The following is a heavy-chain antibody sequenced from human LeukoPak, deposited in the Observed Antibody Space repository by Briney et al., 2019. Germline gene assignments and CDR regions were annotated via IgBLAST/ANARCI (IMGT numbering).Heavy chain of an antibody. D-gene: IGHD1-14*01. CDR3: ARHYISGYFFDY. J-gene: IGHJ4*02. Sequence: SETLSLTCSVSGGAISSYYWSFIRQPPGKGLEWIGYVYYSGSTNYNPSLKSRVTISVDTSKNQFSLKLSSVTAADTAVYYCARHYISGYFFDYWGQGTLVTVSS. CDR1: GGAISSYY. V-gene: IGHV4-59*08. CDR2: VYYSGST.